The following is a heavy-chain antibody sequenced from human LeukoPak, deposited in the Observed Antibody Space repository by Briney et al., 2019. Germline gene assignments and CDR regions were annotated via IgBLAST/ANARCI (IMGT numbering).Heavy chain of an antibody. V-gene: IGHV3-23*01. Sequence: GGSLRPSCAASGFTFSSYWMSWVRQAPGKGLEWVSTISGSGGSTYYTDSVKGRFTISRDNSKNTLYLQMNSLRAEDTAVYYCAKGAIAALNAYFDYWGQGTLVTVSS. J-gene: IGHJ4*02. CDR2: ISGSGGST. CDR3: AKGAIAALNAYFDY. CDR1: GFTFSSYW. D-gene: IGHD2-15*01.